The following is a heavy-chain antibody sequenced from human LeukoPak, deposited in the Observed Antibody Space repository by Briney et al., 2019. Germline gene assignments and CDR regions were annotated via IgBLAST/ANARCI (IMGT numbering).Heavy chain of an antibody. J-gene: IGHJ5*02. V-gene: IGHV1-2*02. D-gene: IGHD3-16*01. CDR2: INPNSGGT. CDR1: GYTFTSYD. Sequence: GASVKVSCKASGYTFTSYDINWVRQATGQGLEWMGWINPNSGGTNYAQKFQGRVTMTRDTSISTAYMELSRLRSDDTAVYYCARADIMITPWGQGTLVTVSS. CDR3: ARADIMITP.